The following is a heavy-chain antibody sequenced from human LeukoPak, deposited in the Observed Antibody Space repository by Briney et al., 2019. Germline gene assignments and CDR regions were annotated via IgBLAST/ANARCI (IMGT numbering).Heavy chain of an antibody. J-gene: IGHJ4*02. CDR1: GFTFSSYA. CDR3: AKVKAYCGGDCYSEGSFDY. D-gene: IGHD2-21*02. CDR2: ISYDGSNK. V-gene: IGHV3-30*04. Sequence: GGSLRLSCAASGFTFSSYAMHWVRQAPGKGLEWVAVISYDGSNKYYADSVKGRFTISRDNSRSTLYLQMNSLRAEDTAVYYCAKVKAYCGGDCYSEGSFDYWGQGTLVTVSS.